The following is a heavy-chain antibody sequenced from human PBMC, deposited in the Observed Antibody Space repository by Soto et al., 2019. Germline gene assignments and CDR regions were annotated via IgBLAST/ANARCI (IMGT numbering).Heavy chain of an antibody. D-gene: IGHD1-20*01. CDR3: ARELLTGTTRSDY. CDR1: AFTFSNYW. Sequence: GGSLRLSCAASAFTFSNYWMSWVRQAPGKGLEWVANIKQDGSEKYYVDSVKGRFTISRDNAKNSLYLQMNSLRAEDTAVYYCARELLTGTTRSDYWGQGTLVTVSS. CDR2: IKQDGSEK. V-gene: IGHV3-7*01. J-gene: IGHJ4*02.